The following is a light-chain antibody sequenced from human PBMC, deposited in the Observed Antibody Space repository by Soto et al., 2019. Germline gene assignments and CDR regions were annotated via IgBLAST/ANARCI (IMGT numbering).Light chain of an antibody. CDR2: DAS. J-gene: IGKJ1*01. CDR1: QIIGTY. Sequence: IQMTQSPYSLSASVGDRATISCRASQIIGTYLNWYQQKPGKAPKVLIYDASSMQSGVPARFSGSGSGTEFTLTISSLEPDDFAAYYCQQYNSYLTFGRGTRVDI. CDR3: QQYNSYLT. V-gene: IGKV1-5*01.